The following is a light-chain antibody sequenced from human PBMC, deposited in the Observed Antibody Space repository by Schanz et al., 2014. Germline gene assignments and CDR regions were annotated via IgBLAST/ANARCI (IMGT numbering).Light chain of an antibody. V-gene: IGKV3-15*01. Sequence: EIVMTQSPATLSVSPGDRAALSCRASQSVRSSYLASSQQKAGQAPRLLIYGASTRATGIPAKFSGSGSGTEFTLTISSLQFEDFATYYCQQTNSYPRTFGGGTRVEIK. CDR3: QQTNSYPRT. CDR1: QSVRSSY. CDR2: GAS. J-gene: IGKJ4*01.